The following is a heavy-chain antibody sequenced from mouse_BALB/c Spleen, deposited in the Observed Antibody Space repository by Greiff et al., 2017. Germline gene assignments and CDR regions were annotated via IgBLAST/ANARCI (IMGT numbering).Heavy chain of an antibody. D-gene: IGHD2-2*01. CDR1: GFTFSSFG. J-gene: IGHJ4*01. CDR3: ARGLHSMDY. V-gene: IGHV5-17*02. Sequence: DVKLVESGGGLVQPGGSRKLSCAASGFTFSSFGMHWVRQAPEKGLEWVAYISSGSSTIYYADTVKGRFTISRDNPKNTLFLQMTSLRSEDTAMYYCARGLHSMDYWGQGTSVTVSS. CDR2: ISSGSSTI.